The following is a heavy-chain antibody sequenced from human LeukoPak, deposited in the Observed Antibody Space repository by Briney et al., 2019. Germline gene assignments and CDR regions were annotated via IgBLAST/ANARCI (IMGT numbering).Heavy chain of an antibody. CDR2: INTDGSST. CDR3: AREGGYDFWSGYQDY. CDR1: GFTFSNAW. J-gene: IGHJ4*02. Sequence: PGGSLRLSCAASGFTFSNAWMSWVRQAPGKGLVWVSRINTDGSSTSYADSVKGRFTISRDNAKNTLYLQMNSLRAEDTAVYYCAREGGYDFWSGYQDYWGQGTLVTVSS. V-gene: IGHV3-74*01. D-gene: IGHD3-3*01.